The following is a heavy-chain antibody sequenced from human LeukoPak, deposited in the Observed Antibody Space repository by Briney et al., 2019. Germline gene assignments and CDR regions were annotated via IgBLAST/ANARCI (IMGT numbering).Heavy chain of an antibody. Sequence: ASVKVSCKTSGFTLTIYDINWVRQATGQGLEWMGWMNGKSGDTGYAQKFQGRVTMTRNTSISTAYMELSNLRSEDTAVYYCVRGRFIAGAGDWGQGTPVTVPS. V-gene: IGHV1-8*01. CDR2: MNGKSGDT. CDR1: GFTLTIYD. J-gene: IGHJ1*01. D-gene: IGHD1-26*01. CDR3: VRGRFIAGAGD.